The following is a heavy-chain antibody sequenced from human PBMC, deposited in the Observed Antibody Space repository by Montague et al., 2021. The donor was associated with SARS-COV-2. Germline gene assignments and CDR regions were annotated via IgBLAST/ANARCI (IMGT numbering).Heavy chain of an antibody. CDR1: GVSISGYTYF. Sequence: SETLSLTCTVSGVSISGYTYFWGWIRQPPGKGLEWIASVYYSGSTYYSPSLKSRVTISVDTSKNQSSLQVSSVTAADSAIYYCARHRVASGWNYFDPWGRGTLVTVSS. CDR2: VYYSGST. V-gene: IGHV4-39*01. J-gene: IGHJ5*02. CDR3: ARHRVASGWNYFDP. D-gene: IGHD1-7*01.